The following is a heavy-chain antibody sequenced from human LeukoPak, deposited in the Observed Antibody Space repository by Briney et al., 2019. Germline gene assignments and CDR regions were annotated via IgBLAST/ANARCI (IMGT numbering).Heavy chain of an antibody. D-gene: IGHD3-22*01. CDR2: INPSGGSA. CDR1: GYTFTSYY. CDR3: ARDIASSGYYWD. Sequence: ASVKVSCKASGYTFTSYYMHWVRQAPGQGLEWMGIINPSGGSASYAQKFQGRVTMTKDTSTSTVYMEVSSLRSEDTAVYYCARDIASSGYYWDWGQGTLVTVSS. V-gene: IGHV1-46*01. J-gene: IGHJ4*02.